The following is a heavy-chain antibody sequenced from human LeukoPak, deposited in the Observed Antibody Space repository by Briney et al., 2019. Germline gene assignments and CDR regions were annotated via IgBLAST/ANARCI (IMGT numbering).Heavy chain of an antibody. Sequence: PSETLSLTCTVSGGSISSYYRSWIRQPPGKGLEWIGYIYYSGSTNYNPSLKSRVTISVDTSKNQFSLKLSSVTAADTAVYYCARHPSEWLLLSWGQGTLVTVSS. J-gene: IGHJ4*02. CDR3: ARHPSEWLLLS. D-gene: IGHD2-15*01. CDR1: GGSISSYY. CDR2: IYYSGST. V-gene: IGHV4-59*08.